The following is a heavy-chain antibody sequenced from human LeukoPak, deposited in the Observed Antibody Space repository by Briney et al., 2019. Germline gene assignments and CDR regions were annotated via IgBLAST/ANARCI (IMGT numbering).Heavy chain of an antibody. Sequence: ASVKVSCKASGYTFTSHGISWVRQAPGQGLEWMGWITTYNGKTNYAQKLQGRVTMTRDTSTSTVYMELSSLRSEDTAVYYCARDFLHLGGWGQGTMVTVSS. V-gene: IGHV1-18*01. J-gene: IGHJ3*01. CDR2: ITTYNGKT. CDR3: ARDFLHLGG. CDR1: GYTFTSHG. D-gene: IGHD3-16*01.